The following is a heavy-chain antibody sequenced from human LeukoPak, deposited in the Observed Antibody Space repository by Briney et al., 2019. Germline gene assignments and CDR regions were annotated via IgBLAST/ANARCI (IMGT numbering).Heavy chain of an antibody. CDR2: ISSSSSYI. CDR3: ARGIYSGYDAPDY. V-gene: IGHV3-21*01. D-gene: IGHD5-12*01. Sequence: PGGSLRLSCAASGFTFSSYSMNWVRQAPGKGLEWVSSISSSSSYIYYAGSVKGRFTISRDNAKNSLYLQMNSLRAEDTAVYYCARGIYSGYDAPDYWGQGTLVTVSS. CDR1: GFTFSSYS. J-gene: IGHJ4*02.